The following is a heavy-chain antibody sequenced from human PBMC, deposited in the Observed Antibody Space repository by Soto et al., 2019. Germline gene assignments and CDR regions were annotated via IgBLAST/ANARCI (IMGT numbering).Heavy chain of an antibody. CDR2: ISSSSSTI. V-gene: IGHV3-48*01. CDR3: ARALGNGDYPWYYYYYMDV. CDR1: GFTFSSYS. D-gene: IGHD4-17*01. J-gene: IGHJ6*03. Sequence: GGSLRLSCAASGFTFSSYSMNWVRQAPGKRLEWVSYISSSSSTIYYADSVKGRFTISRDNAKNSLYLQMNSLRAEDTAVYYCARALGNGDYPWYYYYYMDVWGKGTTVTVSS.